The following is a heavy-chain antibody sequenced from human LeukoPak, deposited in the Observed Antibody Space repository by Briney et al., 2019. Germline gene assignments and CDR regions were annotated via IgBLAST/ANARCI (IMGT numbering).Heavy chain of an antibody. CDR1: GYTFTSYG. J-gene: IGHJ4*02. Sequence: ASVKVSCKASGYTFTSYGVTWVRQAPGQGLEWMGWVSAYNGNTNYAQKLQGRVTMTTDTSTSTAYMELRSLRSDDTAVYYCARDYSNYVYYFDYWGQGTLVTVSS. V-gene: IGHV1-18*01. CDR3: ARDYSNYVYYFDY. CDR2: VSAYNGNT. D-gene: IGHD4-11*01.